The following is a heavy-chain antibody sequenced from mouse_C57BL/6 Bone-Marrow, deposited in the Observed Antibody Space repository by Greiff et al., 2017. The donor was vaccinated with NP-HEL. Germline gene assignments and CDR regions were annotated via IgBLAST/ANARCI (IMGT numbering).Heavy chain of an antibody. V-gene: IGHV1-63*01. CDR3: ARHYGSSYDAMDY. Sequence: VKLQQSGAELVRPGTSVKMSCKASGYTFTNYWIGWAKQRPGHGLEWIGDIYPGGGYTNYNEKFKGKATLTADKSSSTAYMQFSSLTSEDSAIYYCARHYGSSYDAMDYWGQGTSVTVSS. CDR2: IYPGGGYT. CDR1: GYTFTNYW. D-gene: IGHD1-1*01. J-gene: IGHJ4*01.